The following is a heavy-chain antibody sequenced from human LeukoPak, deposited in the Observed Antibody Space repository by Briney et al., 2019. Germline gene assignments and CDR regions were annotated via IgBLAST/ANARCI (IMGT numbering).Heavy chain of an antibody. CDR3: ARSRDGYNPTYYFDY. D-gene: IGHD5-24*01. CDR2: IIPIPGIA. J-gene: IGHJ4*02. Sequence: GASVKVSCKASGGTFSSYAISWVRQAPGQGLEWMGRIIPIPGIANYAQKFQGRVTITADKSTSTAYMELSSLRSEDTAVYYCARSRDGYNPTYYFDYWGQGTLVTVSS. V-gene: IGHV1-69*04. CDR1: GGTFSSYA.